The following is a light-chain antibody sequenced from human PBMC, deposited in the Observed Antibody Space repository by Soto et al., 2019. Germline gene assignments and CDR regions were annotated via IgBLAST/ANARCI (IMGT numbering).Light chain of an antibody. V-gene: IGKV1-33*01. CDR1: QDISNY. J-gene: IGKJ3*01. Sequence: DLQMTQSPSSLSASVGDRVTITCQASQDISNYLNWYQQKPGKAPKLLIYDASNLETGVPSRFSGSGSGTDFTFTISSLQPEDIATYYCQQYDNLFTFGPGTKVDIK. CDR2: DAS. CDR3: QQYDNLFT.